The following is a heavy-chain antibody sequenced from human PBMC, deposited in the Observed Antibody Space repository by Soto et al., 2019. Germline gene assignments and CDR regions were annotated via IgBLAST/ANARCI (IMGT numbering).Heavy chain of an antibody. CDR2: ISYDGSNK. D-gene: IGHD2-2*01. Sequence: GGSLRLSCAASGFTFSSYGMHWVRQAPGKGLEWVAVISYDGSNKYYADSVKGRFTISRDNSKNTLYLQMNSLRAEDTAVYYCAKGTPFYTSNKNAEYFQHWGQGTLVTVSS. CDR1: GFTFSSYG. J-gene: IGHJ1*01. CDR3: AKGTPFYTSNKNAEYFQH. V-gene: IGHV3-30*18.